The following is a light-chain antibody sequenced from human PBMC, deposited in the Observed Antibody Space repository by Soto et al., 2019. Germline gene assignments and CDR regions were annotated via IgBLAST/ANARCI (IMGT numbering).Light chain of an antibody. CDR2: DAS. V-gene: IGKV3-11*01. CDR1: QSINNY. CDR3: QQRSSWPHT. J-gene: IGKJ4*01. Sequence: EIVLTQSPTTLTLSPGEIATLSCRASQSINNYLGWYQQKPGQAARLLISDASNRATGIPASFSGSGSGTDFTLTISSLEPEDFAFYYCQQRSSWPHTFGGGTKVDIK.